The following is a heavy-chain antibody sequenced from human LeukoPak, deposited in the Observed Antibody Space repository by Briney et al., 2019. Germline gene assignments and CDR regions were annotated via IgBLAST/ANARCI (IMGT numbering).Heavy chain of an antibody. V-gene: IGHV3-43D*03. J-gene: IGHJ6*03. Sequence: GGSLRLSCAASGFTFDDYAMHWVRHAPGKGLEWVSLISWDGGSTYYADSVKGRFTISRDNSKNSLYLQMNSLRAEDTALYYCAKEGSIAVAGYYYYYMDVWGKGTTVTVSS. D-gene: IGHD6-19*01. CDR3: AKEGSIAVAGYYYYYMDV. CDR2: ISWDGGST. CDR1: GFTFDDYA.